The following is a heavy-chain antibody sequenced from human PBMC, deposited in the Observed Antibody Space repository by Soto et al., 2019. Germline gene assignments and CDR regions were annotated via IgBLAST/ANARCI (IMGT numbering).Heavy chain of an antibody. D-gene: IGHD3-3*01. CDR3: ASDQSAEWLLSIDAFDI. V-gene: IGHV3-21*01. CDR2: ISSSSSYI. J-gene: IGHJ3*02. CDR1: GFTFSSYS. Sequence: EVQLVESGGGLVKPGGSLRLFCAASGFTFSSYSMNWVRQAPGKGLEWVSSISSSSSYIYYADSVKGRFTISRDNAKNSLYLQMNSLRAEDTAVYYCASDQSAEWLLSIDAFDILGQGTMVTVSS.